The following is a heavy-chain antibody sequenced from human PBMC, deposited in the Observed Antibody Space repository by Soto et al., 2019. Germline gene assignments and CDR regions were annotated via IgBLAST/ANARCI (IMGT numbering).Heavy chain of an antibody. CDR2: IYWDDDK. D-gene: IGHD2-15*01. CDR3: IHSGADIVGAY. J-gene: IGHJ4*02. CDR1: GFSLRISEVG. V-gene: IGHV2-5*02. Sequence: QITLKESGPTLVKPTQTLTLTCTFSGFSLRISEVGVGWFRQPPGKALEWLALIYWDDDKRYSPSLKSRLTITKDTTKNQVDLTMTNMDPVDTGTYYCIHSGADIVGAYWGQGILVTVSS.